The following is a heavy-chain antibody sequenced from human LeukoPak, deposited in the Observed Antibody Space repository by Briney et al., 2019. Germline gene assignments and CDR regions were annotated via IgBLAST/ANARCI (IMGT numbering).Heavy chain of an antibody. CDR3: ARVSSSSWYDIVGATPFFDY. CDR1: GGSFSGYY. J-gene: IGHJ4*02. Sequence: PSETLSLTCAVYGGSFSGYYWSWIRQPPGKGLEWIGEINHSGSTNYNPSLKSRVTISVDTSKNQFSLKLSSVTAADTAVYYCARVSSSSWYDIVGATPFFDYWGQGTLVTVSS. V-gene: IGHV4-34*01. D-gene: IGHD6-13*01. CDR2: INHSGST.